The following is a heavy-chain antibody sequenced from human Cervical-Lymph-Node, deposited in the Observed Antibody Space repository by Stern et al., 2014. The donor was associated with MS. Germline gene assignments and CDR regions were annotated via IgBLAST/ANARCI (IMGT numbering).Heavy chain of an antibody. CDR2: VSYDGTQR. CDR3: ARGGRGVGLEY. Sequence: VHLVESGGGVVQPGRSLRLSCVASGFTFSTYAMHWVRQAPGKGLEWVAFVSYDGTQRNSTDSVKARFTISRDNSKNTLYLHMNSLRDEDTAVYFCARGGRGVGLEYWGQGALVTVSS. D-gene: IGHD3-10*01. J-gene: IGHJ4*02. CDR1: GFTFSTYA. V-gene: IGHV3-30-3*01.